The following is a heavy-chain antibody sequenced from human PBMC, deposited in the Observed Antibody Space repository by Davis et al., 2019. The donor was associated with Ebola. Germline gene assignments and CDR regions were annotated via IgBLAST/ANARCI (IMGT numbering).Heavy chain of an antibody. V-gene: IGHV1-2*02. CDR2: INPNSGGT. J-gene: IGHJ4*02. D-gene: IGHD4-17*01. CDR3: ATGGPLDYGDPFDY. Sequence: ASVKVSCKASGYTFTGYYMHWVRQAPGQGLEWMGWINPNSGGTNYAQKFQGRVTMTRDTSISTAYMELSRLESDDTAVYYCATGGPLDYGDPFDYWGQGTLVTVSS. CDR1: GYTFTGYY.